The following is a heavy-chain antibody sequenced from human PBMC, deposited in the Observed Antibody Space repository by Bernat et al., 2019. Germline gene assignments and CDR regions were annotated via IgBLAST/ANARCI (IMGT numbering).Heavy chain of an antibody. D-gene: IGHD3-3*01. CDR3: TRGRFLEWLSTSYYFDY. Sequence: EVQLVESGGGLVKPGRSLRLSCTASGFTFGDYAMSWFRQAPGKGLEWVGFIRSKAYGGTTEYAASVKGRFTISRDDSKSIAYLQMNSLKTEDTAVYYCTRGRFLEWLSTSYYFDYWGQGPLATVSS. J-gene: IGHJ4*02. V-gene: IGHV3-49*05. CDR1: GFTFGDYA. CDR2: IRSKAYGGTT.